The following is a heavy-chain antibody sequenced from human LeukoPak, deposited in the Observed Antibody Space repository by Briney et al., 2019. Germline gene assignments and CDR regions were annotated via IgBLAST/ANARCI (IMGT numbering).Heavy chain of an antibody. CDR2: IIPIFGTA. Sequence: SVKVSCKASGGTFSSYAISWVRQAPGQGLEWMGGIIPIFGTANYAQKFQGRVTLTADESTSTAYMELSSLRSEDTAVYYCARDVSSSSGRHWFDPWGQGTLVTVSS. J-gene: IGHJ5*02. CDR3: ARDVSSSSGRHWFDP. D-gene: IGHD6-6*01. V-gene: IGHV1-69*13. CDR1: GGTFSSYA.